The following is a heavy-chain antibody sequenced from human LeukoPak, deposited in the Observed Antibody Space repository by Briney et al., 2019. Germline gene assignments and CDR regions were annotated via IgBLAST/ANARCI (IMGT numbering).Heavy chain of an antibody. CDR1: GGSISSYD. D-gene: IGHD5-18*01. CDR2: IYTSGST. V-gene: IGHV4-4*07. J-gene: IGHJ4*02. CDR3: ARDVGGYNYGYTYDY. Sequence: SETLSLTCTVSGGSISSYDWNWIRQPAGKGLEWIGRIYTSGSTSYNSSLKSRVTMSVDTSKNQFSLKLSSLAEADGAVYYCARDVGGYNYGYTYDYWGQGTLVSVSS.